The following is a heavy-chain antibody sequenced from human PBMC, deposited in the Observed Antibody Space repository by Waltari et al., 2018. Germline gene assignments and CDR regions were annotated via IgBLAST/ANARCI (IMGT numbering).Heavy chain of an antibody. J-gene: IGHJ6*02. CDR3: AREYSRICFHALDG. Sequence: QVHVVESGGGVVQPGGSLRLSCAASGFTLGNYGMHWVRQAPGRGWEGVSVKQYDGSIKSYADAVKGGFTISRENSKNTLYLEMKGLRAEDTAVYYCAREYSRICFHALDGWGQGTAVTVSS. CDR1: GFTLGNYG. D-gene: IGHD6-13*01. V-gene: IGHV3-33*05. CDR2: KQYDGSIK.